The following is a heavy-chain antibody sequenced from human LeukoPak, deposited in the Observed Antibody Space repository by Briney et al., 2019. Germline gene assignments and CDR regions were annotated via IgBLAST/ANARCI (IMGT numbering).Heavy chain of an antibody. J-gene: IGHJ5*02. Sequence: SVKVSCKASGGTFCSYAISWVRQAPGQGLEWMGGIIPIFGTANYAQKFQGRVTITTDESTSTAYMELSSLRSEDTAVYYCARAGYSSGWGYWFDPWGQGTLVTVSS. V-gene: IGHV1-69*05. CDR1: GGTFCSYA. CDR3: ARAGYSSGWGYWFDP. CDR2: IIPIFGTA. D-gene: IGHD6-19*01.